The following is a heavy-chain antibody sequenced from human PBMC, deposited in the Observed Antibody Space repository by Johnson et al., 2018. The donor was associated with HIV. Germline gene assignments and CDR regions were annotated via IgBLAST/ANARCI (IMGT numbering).Heavy chain of an antibody. CDR2: ISYDGSNK. CDR3: ARGLGAAAGAFDI. V-gene: IGHV3-30*03. Sequence: QVQLVESGGDLIQPGRSLRLSCAASGFTFSSYGMHWVRQAPGKGLEWVAVISYDGSNKYYADSVKGRFTISRDNSKNTLYLQMHSLRAEDTAVYYCARGLGAAAGAFDIWGQGTMVTVSS. D-gene: IGHD6-13*01. J-gene: IGHJ3*02. CDR1: GFTFSSYG.